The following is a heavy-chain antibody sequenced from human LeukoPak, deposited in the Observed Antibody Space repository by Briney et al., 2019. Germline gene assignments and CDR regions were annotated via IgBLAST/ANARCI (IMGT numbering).Heavy chain of an antibody. Sequence: GGSLSLFCAASGFTFNNYGMHWVRQAPGKGLEWVAVIWYDGSNNYADSVKGRFTISRDNYKNTLYLQMTRMRAEDTAVYYCNRGATGEGGFDYWGQGTLVTVSS. D-gene: IGHD1-26*01. V-gene: IGHV3-33*01. CDR1: GFTFNNYG. CDR3: NRGATGEGGFDY. CDR2: IWYDGSN. J-gene: IGHJ4*02.